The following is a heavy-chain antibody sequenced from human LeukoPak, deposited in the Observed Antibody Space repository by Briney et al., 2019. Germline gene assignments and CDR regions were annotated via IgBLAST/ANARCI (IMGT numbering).Heavy chain of an antibody. CDR3: TRGAPVGSSREFDY. J-gene: IGHJ4*02. V-gene: IGHV4-59*12. Sequence: SETLSLTCTVSGGSISSYYWSWIRQPPGKGLEWIGYIYYSGSTNYNPSLKSRVTISVGTSKNQFSLQLNSVTPEDTAVYYCTRGAPVGSSREFDYWGQGTLVTVSS. CDR2: IYYSGST. CDR1: GGSISSYY. D-gene: IGHD5-24*01.